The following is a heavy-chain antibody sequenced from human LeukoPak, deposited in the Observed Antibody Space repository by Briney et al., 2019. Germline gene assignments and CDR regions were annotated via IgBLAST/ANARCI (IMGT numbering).Heavy chain of an antibody. V-gene: IGHV3-23*01. D-gene: IGHD3-22*01. CDR3: AKDVYYYDSSGYYPSY. J-gene: IGHJ4*02. Sequence: GGSLRLSCAASGYTFSSYAMSWVRQAPGKGLEWVSAISGSGGSTYYADSVKGRFTISRDNSENTLYLQMNSLRAEDTAVYYCAKDVYYYDSSGYYPSYWGQGTLVTVSS. CDR1: GYTFSSYA. CDR2: ISGSGGST.